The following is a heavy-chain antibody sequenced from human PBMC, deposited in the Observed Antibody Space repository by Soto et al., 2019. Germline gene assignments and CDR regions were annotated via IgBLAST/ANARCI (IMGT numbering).Heavy chain of an antibody. CDR1: GFTFSSYP. V-gene: IGHV3-23*01. Sequence: EVQLLESVGGLVQPGGSLRLSCEASGFTFSSYPMGWVRQAPGKGLEWVASIFDSDAVIYSVDSVKGRFTISRDNSKYTLYLQMSSLRVEDTAVYHCAKYGTRTTPHYLDSWGQGTLVTVSS. D-gene: IGHD1-1*01. CDR3: AKYGTRTTPHYLDS. J-gene: IGHJ4*02. CDR2: IFDSDAVI.